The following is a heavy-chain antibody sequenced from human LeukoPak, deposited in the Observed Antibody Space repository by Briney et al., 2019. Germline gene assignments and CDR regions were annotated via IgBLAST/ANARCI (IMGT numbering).Heavy chain of an antibody. J-gene: IGHJ5*02. D-gene: IGHD3-10*01. V-gene: IGHV3-30*04. CDR2: ISYDGSNK. Sequence: GGSLRLSCAASGFTFSSYAMHWVRQAPGKGLEWVAVISYDGSNKYYADFVKGRFTISRDNSKNTLYLQMNSLRAEDTAVYYCARASVRGAHKTYNWFDPWGQGTLVTVSS. CDR3: ARASVRGAHKTYNWFDP. CDR1: GFTFSSYA.